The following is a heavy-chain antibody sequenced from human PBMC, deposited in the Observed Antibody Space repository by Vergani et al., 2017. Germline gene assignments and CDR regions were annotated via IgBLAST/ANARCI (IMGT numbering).Heavy chain of an antibody. V-gene: IGHV4-59*03. CDR1: GGSISSHY. J-gene: IGHJ2*01. Sequence: QVQLQESGPGLVKPSETLSLTCTVSGGSISSHYWSWIRQPPGKGLEWIGYIYYSGSTNYNPSLKSRVTITADTSTDTAYMELSSLRSEDTAVYYCAIWPDTGSDFDLWGRGTLVTVSS. D-gene: IGHD5-18*01. CDR2: IYYSGST. CDR3: AIWPDTGSDFDL.